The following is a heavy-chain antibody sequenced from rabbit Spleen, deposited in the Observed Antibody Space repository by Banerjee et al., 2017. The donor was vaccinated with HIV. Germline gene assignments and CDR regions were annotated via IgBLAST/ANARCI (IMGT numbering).Heavy chain of an antibody. CDR1: GFDFSSNA. D-gene: IGHD1-1*01. CDR3: AREEYTGDGGYPFNL. J-gene: IGHJ4*01. CDR2: MGSGSSGST. V-gene: IGHV1S45*01. Sequence: QQQLEESGGGLVQPEGSLTLTCKASGFDFSSNAMCWVRQAPGKGPEWIACMGSGSSGSTYYASWAKGRFTISKTSSTTVTLQMTRLTAADTATYFCAREEYTGDGGYPFNLWGPGTLVTGS.